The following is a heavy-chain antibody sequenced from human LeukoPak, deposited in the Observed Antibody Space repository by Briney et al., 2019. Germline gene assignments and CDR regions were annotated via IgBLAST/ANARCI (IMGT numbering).Heavy chain of an antibody. CDR3: AKDSAPLLWFGELLEKLYYYYYGMDV. CDR1: GFTVSSNY. D-gene: IGHD3-10*01. CDR2: IYSGGST. V-gene: IGHV3-66*01. Sequence: SGGSLRLSCAASGFTVSSNYMSWVRQAQGRGLEWVSAIYSGGSTYYADSVKGRFTISRDNSKNTPYLQMNSLRAEDTAVYYCAKDSAPLLWFGELLEKLYYYYYGMDVWGQGTTVTVSS. J-gene: IGHJ6*02.